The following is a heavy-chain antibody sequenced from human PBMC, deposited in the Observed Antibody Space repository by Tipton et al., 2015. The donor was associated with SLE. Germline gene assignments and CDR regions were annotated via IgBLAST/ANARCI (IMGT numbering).Heavy chain of an antibody. J-gene: IGHJ3*02. CDR1: GFTFSSYE. CDR2: ISSSGSTI. V-gene: IGHV3-48*03. D-gene: IGHD3-10*01. CDR3: ARDASGSDAFDI. Sequence: SLRLSCAASGFTFSSYEMNWVRQAPGKGLEWVSYISSSGSTIYYADSVKGRFTISRDNAKNSLYLQMNSLRAEDAAVYYCARDASGSDAFDIWGQGTMVTVSS.